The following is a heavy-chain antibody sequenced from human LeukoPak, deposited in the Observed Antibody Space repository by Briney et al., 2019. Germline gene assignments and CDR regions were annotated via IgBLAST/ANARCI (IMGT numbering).Heavy chain of an antibody. J-gene: IGHJ4*02. CDR1: SVSISSGSYY. D-gene: IGHD2-2*02. CDR2: IHTSGST. CDR3: ASTVGYCSSILCYTIDS. Sequence: SETLSLTCTVSSVSISSGSYYWSWIRQPAGKGLEWIGRIHTSGSTNYNPSLKSRVTISVDTSKNQFSLKLSSVTAADTAMYYCASTVGYCSSILCYTIDSSGQGTLVTVSS. V-gene: IGHV4-61*02.